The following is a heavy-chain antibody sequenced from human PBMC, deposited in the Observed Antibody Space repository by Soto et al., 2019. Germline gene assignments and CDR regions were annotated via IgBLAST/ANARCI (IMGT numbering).Heavy chain of an antibody. V-gene: IGHV4-39*01. CDR2: IYYSGST. CDR3: ARHAMEAFDI. Sequence: PSETLSLTCTVSGGSISSSSYYWGWIRQPPGKGLEWIGSIYYSGSTYYNPSLKSRVTISVDTSKTQFSLKLSSVTAADTAVYYCARHAMEAFDIWGQGTMVTVSS. CDR1: GGSISSSSYY. J-gene: IGHJ3*02. D-gene: IGHD2-2*01.